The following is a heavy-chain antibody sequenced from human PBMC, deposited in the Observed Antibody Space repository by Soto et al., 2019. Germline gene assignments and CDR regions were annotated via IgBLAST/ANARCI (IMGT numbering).Heavy chain of an antibody. Sequence: GESLKISCKGSGYSFTSYWIGWVRQMPGKGLEWMGIIYPGDSDTRYSPSFQGQVTISADKSISTAYLQWSSLKASDTAMYYCARGVGYCSSTSCYPLTNNWFDPWGQGTLVTVAS. CDR1: GYSFTSYW. D-gene: IGHD2-2*01. V-gene: IGHV5-51*01. CDR3: ARGVGYCSSTSCYPLTNNWFDP. CDR2: IYPGDSDT. J-gene: IGHJ5*02.